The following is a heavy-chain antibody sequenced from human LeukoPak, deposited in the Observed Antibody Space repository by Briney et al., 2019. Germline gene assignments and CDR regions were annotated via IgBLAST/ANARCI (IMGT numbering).Heavy chain of an antibody. CDR2: INPNSGGT. CDR1: GYTFTSYY. V-gene: IGHV1-2*02. Sequence: ASVKVSCKASGYTFTSYYMHWVRQAPGQGLEWMGWINPNSGGTKTAQTFQGRVTMTRDTSISTAYMELSRLRSDDTAVYFCARSVVAGSGNFDYWGQGTLVTVS. CDR3: ARSVVAGSGNFDY. J-gene: IGHJ4*02. D-gene: IGHD6-19*01.